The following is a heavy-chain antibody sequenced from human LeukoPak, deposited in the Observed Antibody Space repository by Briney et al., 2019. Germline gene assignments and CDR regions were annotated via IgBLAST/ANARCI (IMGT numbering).Heavy chain of an antibody. Sequence: GGSLRLSCAASGFTFSSYAMHWVCQAPGKGLEWVAVISYDGNNKYYADSVKGRFTISRDNSRTTLYLQMNSLRAEDTAVYYCARDRAPDRGYNYYYYYYMDVWGKGTTVTVSS. CDR3: ARDRAPDRGYNYYYYYYMDV. CDR2: ISYDGNNK. D-gene: IGHD5-12*01. V-gene: IGHV3-30-3*01. CDR1: GFTFSSYA. J-gene: IGHJ6*03.